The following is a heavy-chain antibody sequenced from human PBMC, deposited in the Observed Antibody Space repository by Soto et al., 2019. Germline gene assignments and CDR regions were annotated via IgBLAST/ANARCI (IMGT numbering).Heavy chain of an antibody. CDR2: IYWNDDK. J-gene: IGHJ5*02. CDR3: AHRKKYYYDTSAFDP. D-gene: IGHD3-22*01. V-gene: IGHV2-5*01. Sequence: QITLKESGPTLVKPTQTLTLTCTLSGLSLTSGGVVVGWVRQPPGKALEWLALIYWNDDKHYSPSLRTRLTITKDTSNNQVVLTMTNMEPVDTATYYCAHRKKYYYDTSAFDPWGQGTLVTVSS. CDR1: GLSLTSGGVV.